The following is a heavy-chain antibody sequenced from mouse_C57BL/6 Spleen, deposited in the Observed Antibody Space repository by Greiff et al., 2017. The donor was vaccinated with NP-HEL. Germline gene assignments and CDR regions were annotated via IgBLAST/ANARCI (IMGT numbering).Heavy chain of an antibody. Sequence: EVQLQQSGPGLVKPSQSLSLTCSVTGYSITSGYYWNWIRQFPGNKLEWMGYISYDGSNNYNPSLKNRISITRDTSKNQFFLKLNSVTTEDTATYYCARPSYEGYFDYWGQGTTLTVSS. CDR3: ARPSYEGYFDY. V-gene: IGHV3-6*01. CDR1: GYSITSGYY. J-gene: IGHJ2*01. CDR2: ISYDGSN. D-gene: IGHD1-1*01.